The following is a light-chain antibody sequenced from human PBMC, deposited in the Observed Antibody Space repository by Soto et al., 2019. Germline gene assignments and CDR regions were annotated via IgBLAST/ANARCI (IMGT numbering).Light chain of an antibody. CDR1: QSVSSSY. J-gene: IGKJ2*01. CDR3: QQYKDWPPYT. CDR2: AAS. V-gene: IGKV3D-20*02. Sequence: EIVLTQSPGTLSLSPGERATLSCRASQSVSSSYLAWYQQKPGQAPGLLIYAASSRATGIPDRFSGSGSGTDFTLTITRLEPEDFAVYFCQQYKDWPPYTFGQGTKLEIK.